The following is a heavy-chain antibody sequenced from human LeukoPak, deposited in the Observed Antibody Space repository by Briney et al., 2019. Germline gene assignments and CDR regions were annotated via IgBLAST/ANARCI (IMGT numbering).Heavy chain of an antibody. CDR2: IYYSGST. V-gene: IGHV4-39*01. CDR1: GGSISSSSYY. J-gene: IGHJ1*01. CDR3: ARLRPNGITGTTNAEYFQH. D-gene: IGHD1-7*01. Sequence: SETLSLTCTVSGGSISSSSYYWGWIRQPPGTGLEWLGSIYYSGSTYYNPSLKSRVTISVDTSKNQFSLKLSSVTAADTAVYYCARLRPNGITGTTNAEYFQHWGQGTLVTVSS.